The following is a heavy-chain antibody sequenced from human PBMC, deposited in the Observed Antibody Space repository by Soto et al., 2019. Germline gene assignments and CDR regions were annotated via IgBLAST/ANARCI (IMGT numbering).Heavy chain of an antibody. CDR1: GFTLSIYS. CDR2: ISGSSDII. CDR3: ARGFELQYGMDV. V-gene: IGHV3-48*04. J-gene: IGHJ6*02. Sequence: EVQLVESGGGLIQRGGSLRLSCAASGFTLSIYSLNWVRQAPRKGLEWLSYISGSSDIIYYAESVKGRFTISRDNAKNSLCLQINSLRGEDTAVYFCARGFELQYGMDVWGQGTTVTVSS. D-gene: IGHD3-10*01.